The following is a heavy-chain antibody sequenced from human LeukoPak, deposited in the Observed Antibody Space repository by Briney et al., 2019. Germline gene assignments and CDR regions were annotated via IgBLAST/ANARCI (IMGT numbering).Heavy chain of an antibody. V-gene: IGHV1-69*01. CDR3: AMGIVAVYSDY. J-gene: IGHJ4*02. CDR2: IIPIIGTT. CDR1: GGTFSNYA. D-gene: IGHD2-15*01. Sequence: GASVKVSCKASGGTFSNYAISWVRQAPGQGLEWMGGIIPIIGTTNYAQKFQDRVTITADESTSTAYMELSSLRSEDTAVYYCAMGIVAVYSDYWGQGTLVTVSS.